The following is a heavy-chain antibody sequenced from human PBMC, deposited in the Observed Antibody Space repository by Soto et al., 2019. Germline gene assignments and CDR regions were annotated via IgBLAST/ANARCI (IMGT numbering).Heavy chain of an antibody. V-gene: IGHV4-59*12. Sequence: SETLSLTCTVSGGSISSYYWSWIRQPPGKGLEWIGYIYYSGSTNYNPSLKSRVTISVDTSKNQFSLKLSSVTAADTAVYYCARDLSRRETGYYGGLDYWGQGTLVPVSS. J-gene: IGHJ4*02. D-gene: IGHD3-9*01. CDR2: IYYSGST. CDR1: GGSISSYY. CDR3: ARDLSRRETGYYGGLDY.